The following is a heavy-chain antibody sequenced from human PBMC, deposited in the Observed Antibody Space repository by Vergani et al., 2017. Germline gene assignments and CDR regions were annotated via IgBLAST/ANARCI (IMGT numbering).Heavy chain of an antibody. D-gene: IGHD6-19*01. CDR1: GGTFSSYA. V-gene: IGHV1-69*14. Sequence: QVQLVQSGAEVKKPGSSVKVSCKASGGTFSSYAISWVRQAPGQGLEWMGRIIPIFGTANYAQKFQGRVTITADKSTSTAYMELNSLRAEDTAVYYCARDPNSGGWYYFDYWGQGTLVTVSS. CDR3: ARDPNSGGWYYFDY. J-gene: IGHJ4*02. CDR2: IIPIFGTA.